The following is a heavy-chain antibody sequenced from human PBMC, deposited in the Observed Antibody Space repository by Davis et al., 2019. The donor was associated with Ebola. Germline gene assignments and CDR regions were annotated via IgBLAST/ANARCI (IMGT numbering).Heavy chain of an antibody. J-gene: IGHJ4*02. V-gene: IGHV3-30*03. CDR3: ASDRGYSSGSGTYPVF. D-gene: IGHD3-10*01. Sequence: GGSLRLSCAASGFTFNEHGMHWVRQAPGKGLEWVAVISYDGTYKFYADFVRGRFSISRDNSKNTLYLQINSLGGEDTAVYYCASDRGYSSGSGTYPVFWGQGTLVTVSS. CDR2: ISYDGTYK. CDR1: GFTFNEHG.